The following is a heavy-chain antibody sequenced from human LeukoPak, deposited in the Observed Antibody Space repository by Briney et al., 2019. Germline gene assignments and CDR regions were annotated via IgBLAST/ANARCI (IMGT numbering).Heavy chain of an antibody. Sequence: GGSLRLSCAASGFTFSNYGMSWVRQAPGMGLEWVSAISGSSSSTYYADSVKGRFTISRDNSKNTLYLQMNSLRAEDTAVYYCAKGRVMGWVMVPTPRPDFDYWGQGTLVTVSS. J-gene: IGHJ4*02. V-gene: IGHV3-23*01. CDR2: ISGSSSST. CDR1: GFTFSNYG. CDR3: AKGRVMGWVMVPTPRPDFDY. D-gene: IGHD2-8*01.